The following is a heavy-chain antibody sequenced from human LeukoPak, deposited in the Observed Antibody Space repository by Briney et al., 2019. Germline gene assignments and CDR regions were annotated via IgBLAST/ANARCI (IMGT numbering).Heavy chain of an antibody. CDR2: IYHSGST. V-gene: IGHV4-30-2*01. D-gene: IGHD6-19*01. J-gene: IGHJ4*02. Sequence: SQTLSLTCAVSGGSISSGGYSWSWNRQPPGKGLEWIGYIYHSGSTYYNPSLKSRVTISVDRSKNQFPLKLSSVTAADTAVYYCARHPSAVAGKTFDCWGQGTLVTVSS. CDR3: ARHPSAVAGKTFDC. CDR1: GGSISSGGYS.